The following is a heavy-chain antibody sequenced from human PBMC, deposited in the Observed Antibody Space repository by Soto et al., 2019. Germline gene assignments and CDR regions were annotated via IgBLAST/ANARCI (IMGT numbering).Heavy chain of an antibody. CDR1: GYTFTSYG. Sequence: ASVKVSCKASGYTFTSYGISWVRQAPGQGLEWMGWISAYNGNTNYAQKLQGRVTMTTDTSTSTAYMELRSLRSDDTAVYYCARVLRYFDWYQTWYDMDVWGQGTTVTVSS. J-gene: IGHJ6*02. D-gene: IGHD3-9*01. V-gene: IGHV1-18*04. CDR2: ISAYNGNT. CDR3: ARVLRYFDWYQTWYDMDV.